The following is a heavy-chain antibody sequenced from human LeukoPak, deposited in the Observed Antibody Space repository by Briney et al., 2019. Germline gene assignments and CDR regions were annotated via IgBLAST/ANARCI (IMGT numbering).Heavy chain of an antibody. J-gene: IGHJ4*02. V-gene: IGHV1-2*02. D-gene: IGHD3-10*01. CDR1: GHTFTGYY. CDR3: AIGSFGSGGHVPLDY. CDR2: IDPKSGGS. Sequence: ASVKVSCKASGHTFTGYYMHWVRQAPGQGLEWMGWIDPKSGGSNFAQIFQGRVTVTRDTSSSAAYMELSSLRYDDTAVYYCAIGSFGSGGHVPLDYWGQGTLVTVSS.